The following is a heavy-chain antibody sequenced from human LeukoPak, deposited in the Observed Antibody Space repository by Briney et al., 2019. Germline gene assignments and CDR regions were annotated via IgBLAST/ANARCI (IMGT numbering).Heavy chain of an antibody. J-gene: IGHJ3*01. CDR3: VGEDYNILTGPGQGAFDV. V-gene: IGHV3-21*01. CDR2: ISSSSSYI. CDR1: GFTFSSYS. D-gene: IGHD3-9*01. Sequence: GGSLRLSCAASGFTFSSYSMNWVRQAPGKGLEWVSSISSSSSYIYYADSVKGRFTISRDNAKNSLYLQMNSLRVEDTAVYYCVGEDYNILTGPGQGAFDVWGLGTLVTVSS.